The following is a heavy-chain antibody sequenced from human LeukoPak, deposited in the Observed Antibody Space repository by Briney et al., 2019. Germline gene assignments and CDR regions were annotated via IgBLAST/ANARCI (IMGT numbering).Heavy chain of an antibody. V-gene: IGHV3-66*01. D-gene: IGHD1-14*01. CDR2: IYSGGDT. Sequence: GGSLRLSCAASGFTVRSYYMAWVRQAPGKGLEWVSVIYSGGDTYYADSVKGRFTISRDNSKNMIYLEMSSLKAEDTAVYYCARDQDGTGATIDYWGQGTLVTVSS. J-gene: IGHJ4*02. CDR1: GFTVRSYY. CDR3: ARDQDGTGATIDY.